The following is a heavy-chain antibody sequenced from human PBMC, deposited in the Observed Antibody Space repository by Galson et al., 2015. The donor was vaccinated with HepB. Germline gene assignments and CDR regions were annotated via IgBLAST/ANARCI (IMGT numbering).Heavy chain of an antibody. J-gene: IGHJ4*02. CDR3: AKDHGGPNDY. Sequence: SLRLSCAASGVTLGRYWVHWVRQVPGKGLVWVARINEDGSSRAYADSVRGRFTISRDNAKNMLYLEMNSLRAEDTAVYYCAKDHGGPNDYWGQGTLVTVSS. D-gene: IGHD5-24*01. CDR2: INEDGSSR. V-gene: IGHV3-74*01. CDR1: GVTLGRYW.